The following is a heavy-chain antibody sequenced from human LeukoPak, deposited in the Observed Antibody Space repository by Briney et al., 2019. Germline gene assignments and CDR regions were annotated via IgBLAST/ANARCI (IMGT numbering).Heavy chain of an antibody. V-gene: IGHV1-2*02. CDR3: ARADSLGIVVVASRIFQH. CDR1: GHTFTGYY. CDR2: IKPNSGGT. J-gene: IGHJ1*01. Sequence: ASVKVSCKASGHTFTGYYMHWVRQAPGQGLEWMGWIKPNSGGTNYAQKFQGRVTMTRDTSISTAYMELSRLRSDDTAVYYCARADSLGIVVVASRIFQHWGQGTLVTVSS. D-gene: IGHD6-19*01.